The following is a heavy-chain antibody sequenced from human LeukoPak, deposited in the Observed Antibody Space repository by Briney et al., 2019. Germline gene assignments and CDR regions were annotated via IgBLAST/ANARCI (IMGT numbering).Heavy chain of an antibody. CDR3: AKSTMVRGPTPFDP. J-gene: IGHJ5*02. CDR2: ISGSGGST. Sequence: GGSLRLSCAASEFTFSSYAMNWVRQAPGKGLEWVSSISGSGGSTYYADSVKGRFTISRDNSKNTLYLQMNSLRAEDTAVYYCAKSTMVRGPTPFDPWGQGTLVTVSS. V-gene: IGHV3-23*01. D-gene: IGHD3-10*01. CDR1: EFTFSSYA.